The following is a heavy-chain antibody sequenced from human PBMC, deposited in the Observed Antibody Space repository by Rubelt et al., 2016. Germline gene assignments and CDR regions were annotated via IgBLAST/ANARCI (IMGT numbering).Heavy chain of an antibody. CDR1: GYTFTSYG. CDR3: AREGVKGSRKDGMDV. Sequence: QVQLVQSGAEVKKPGASVKVSCKASGYTFTSYGISWVRQAPGQGLEWMGWISAYNGNPNYAQKLQGSVTMTTDTSTSTAYMELRSLGSDDTAGYYCAREGVKGSRKDGMDVWGQGTTVTVSS. D-gene: IGHD2-8*01. J-gene: IGHJ6*02. V-gene: IGHV1-18*01. CDR2: ISAYNGNP.